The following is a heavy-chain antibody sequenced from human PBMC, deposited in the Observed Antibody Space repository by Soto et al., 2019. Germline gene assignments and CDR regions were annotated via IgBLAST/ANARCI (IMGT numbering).Heavy chain of an antibody. J-gene: IGHJ4*02. CDR2: INPSGGST. V-gene: IGHV1-46*01. Sequence: GASVKVSCKASGYTFTSYYMHWVRQAPGQGLEWMGIINPSGGSTSYAQKFQGRVTMTRDKSTNTSYLELRSLRSEDTAVYYCARGGALSTSWYWGDGLDSWGQGTQVTVSS. CDR1: GYTFTSYY. D-gene: IGHD6-13*01. CDR3: ARGGALSTSWYWGDGLDS.